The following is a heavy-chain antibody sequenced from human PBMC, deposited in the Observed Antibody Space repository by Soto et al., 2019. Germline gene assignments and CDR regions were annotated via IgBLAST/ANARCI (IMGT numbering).Heavy chain of an antibody. Sequence: EVQLVESGGGLVQPGGSLRLSCAASGFTFSSYAMHWVRQAPGKGLEYVSAISSNGGSTYYANSVKGRFTISRDNSKNTLYLQMGSLRAEDMAVYYCARDLETIVVVPAAMSGAFDIWGQGTMVTVSS. V-gene: IGHV3-64*01. CDR2: ISSNGGST. CDR1: GFTFSSYA. D-gene: IGHD2-2*01. J-gene: IGHJ3*02. CDR3: ARDLETIVVVPAAMSGAFDI.